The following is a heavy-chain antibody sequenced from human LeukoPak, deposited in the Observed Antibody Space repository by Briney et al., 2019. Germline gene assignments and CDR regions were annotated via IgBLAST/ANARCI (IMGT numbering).Heavy chain of an antibody. CDR2: IYSGGST. CDR3: ARDAIVTTPDSNDY. J-gene: IGHJ4*02. V-gene: IGHV3-66*01. CDR1: GITVRSSY. D-gene: IGHD5-12*01. Sequence: GGSLRLSCAASGITVRSSYMSWVRQAPGKGLGWVSVIYSGGSTYYADSVKGRFTISRDTSKNTLYLQMNSLRAEDTAVYYCARDAIVTTPDSNDYWGQGTLVTVSS.